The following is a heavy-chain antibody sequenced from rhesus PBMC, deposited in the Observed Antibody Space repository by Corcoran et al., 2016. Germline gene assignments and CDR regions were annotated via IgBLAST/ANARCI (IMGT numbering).Heavy chain of an antibody. CDR3: AREDVVVLRF. CDR1: GGSISDDYY. V-gene: IGHV4-106*01. CDR2: IYGSGGGT. D-gene: IGHD2-15*01. J-gene: IGHJ4*01. Sequence: QVQLQESGPGLVKPLETLSLTCAVSGGSISDDYYWSWIRQPPGKGLEWIGYIYGSGGGTNYNPSLKNRVTISIGTSKNQFSLKLSAVTAADTAVYFCAREDVVVLRFWGQGVLVTVSS.